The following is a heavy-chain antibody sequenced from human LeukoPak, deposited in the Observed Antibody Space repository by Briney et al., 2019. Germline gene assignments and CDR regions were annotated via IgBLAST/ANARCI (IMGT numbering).Heavy chain of an antibody. CDR1: GYTFTSYG. Sequence: ASVKVSCKASGYTFTSYGISWVRQAPGQGLEWMGGIIPIFGTANYAQKFQGRVTITADESTSTAYMELSSLRSEDTAVYYCAREMPPGYCSSTSCYAPDYYYGMDVWGQGTTVTVSS. J-gene: IGHJ6*02. V-gene: IGHV1-69*13. CDR2: IIPIFGTA. D-gene: IGHD2-2*01. CDR3: AREMPPGYCSSTSCYAPDYYYGMDV.